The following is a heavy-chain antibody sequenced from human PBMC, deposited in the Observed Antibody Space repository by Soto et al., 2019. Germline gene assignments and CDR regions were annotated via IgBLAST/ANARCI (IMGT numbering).Heavy chain of an antibody. V-gene: IGHV3-23*01. CDR1: GFTFSSYA. D-gene: IGHD6-19*01. CDR3: AKYRGGYGNYYFDY. J-gene: IGHJ4*02. Sequence: PGWSLRLSCAASGFTFSSYAMSWVRQAPGKGLEWVSAISGSGGSTYYADSVKGRFTISRDNSKNTLYLQMNSLRAEDTAVYYCAKYRGGYGNYYFDYWGQGTLVTVSS. CDR2: ISGSGGST.